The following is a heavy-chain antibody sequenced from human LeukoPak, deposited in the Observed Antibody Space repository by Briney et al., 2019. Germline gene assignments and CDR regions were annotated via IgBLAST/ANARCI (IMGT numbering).Heavy chain of an antibody. CDR2: FYYSGST. V-gene: IGHV4-59*01. D-gene: IGHD3-10*01. J-gene: IGHJ4*02. CDR3: ARGGVLWFGESRDY. CDR1: GGSLSSYY. Sequence: SETLSLTYTVSGGSLSSYYWSWIRQPPGKGLEWIGYFYYSGSTNYNPSLKSRVTMSVDTSKNQFSLKLTSVTAADTAVYYCARGGVLWFGESRDYWGQGILVTVSS.